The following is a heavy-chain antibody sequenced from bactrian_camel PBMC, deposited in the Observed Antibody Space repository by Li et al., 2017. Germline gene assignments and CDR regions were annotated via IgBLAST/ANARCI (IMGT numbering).Heavy chain of an antibody. V-gene: IGHV3S1*01. CDR1: ASTYFTRLRRC. J-gene: IGHJ4*01. CDR3: AADRCYPGWSRTGDEFPY. CDR2: LVTAGGNT. D-gene: IGHD2*01. Sequence: HVQLVESGGGSVQAGGSLRLSCAASASTYFTRLRRCMAWFRQPPGKEREVIAQLVTAGGNTTYADSVKGRFAISLDTAENTLYLQMSTLKPEDTAMYYCAADRCYPGWSRTGDEFPYWGRGTQVTVS.